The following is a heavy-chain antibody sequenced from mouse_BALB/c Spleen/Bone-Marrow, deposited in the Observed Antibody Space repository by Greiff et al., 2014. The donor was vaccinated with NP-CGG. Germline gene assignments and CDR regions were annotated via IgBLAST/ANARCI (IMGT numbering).Heavy chain of an antibody. J-gene: IGHJ4*01. CDR3: ARGGYGNVYYAMDY. Sequence: EVQLQQSGPELVKPGASVKMSCKASGYTFTSYVMHWVKQKPGQGLEWIGYINPYNDGTKYNEKFKGKATLTSDKSSSTAYMELSSLTSEDAAVYYCARGGYGNVYYAMDYWGQGTPVTVSS. CDR1: GYTFTSYV. V-gene: IGHV1-14*01. D-gene: IGHD2-10*02. CDR2: INPYNDGT.